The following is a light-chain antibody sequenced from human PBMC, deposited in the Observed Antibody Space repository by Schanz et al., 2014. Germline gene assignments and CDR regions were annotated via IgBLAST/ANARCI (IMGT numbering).Light chain of an antibody. J-gene: IGLJ2*01. CDR1: SSDVGGYNY. V-gene: IGLV2-14*01. Sequence: QSALTQPASVSASPGQSITISCTGTSSDVGGYNYVSWYQQYPGKAPKLIIYDVSNRPSGVSNRFSGSKSGNTASLTISGLQAEDEADYYCSSYTSSSTVVFGGGTKLTVL. CDR2: DVS. CDR3: SSYTSSSTVV.